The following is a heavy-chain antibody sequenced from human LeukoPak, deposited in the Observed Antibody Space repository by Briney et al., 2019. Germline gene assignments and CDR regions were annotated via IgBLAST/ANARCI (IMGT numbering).Heavy chain of an antibody. Sequence: GRSLRLSCAASGFTFSTYAMHWVRQAPGKGLGWVAVISHNGGTKHYADSVKGRFTISRDNAKNSLYLQMNSLRAEDTAVYYCARDAPTPYYYDSSGYSRFDYWGQGTLVTVSS. CDR1: GFTFSTYA. CDR3: ARDAPTPYYYDSSGYSRFDY. D-gene: IGHD3-22*01. J-gene: IGHJ4*02. CDR2: ISHNGGTK. V-gene: IGHV3-30-3*01.